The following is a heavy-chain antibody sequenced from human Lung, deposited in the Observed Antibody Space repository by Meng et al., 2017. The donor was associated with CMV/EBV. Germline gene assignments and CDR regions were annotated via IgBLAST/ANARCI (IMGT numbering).Heavy chain of an antibody. CDR1: GGSFSGYY. CDR3: ARGGFTYDFWSGYDFDY. Sequence: SETXSLTCAVYGGSFSGYYWSWIRQPPGKGLEWIGEINHSGSTNYNPSLKSRVTISVDTSKNQFSLKLSSVTAADTAVYYCARGGFTYDFWSGYDFDYWGQGTLVTVSS. CDR2: INHSGST. V-gene: IGHV4-34*01. J-gene: IGHJ4*02. D-gene: IGHD3-3*01.